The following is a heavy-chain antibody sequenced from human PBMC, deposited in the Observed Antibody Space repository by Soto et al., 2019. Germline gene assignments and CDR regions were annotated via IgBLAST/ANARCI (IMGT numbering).Heavy chain of an antibody. CDR1: GFTFSSYG. V-gene: IGHV3-33*08. J-gene: IGHJ4*02. CDR2: XXXYGTNK. CDR3: AXXXXXXKTPQXXXXXXXXXXXXXXY. Sequence: GGSLKLGCAASGFTFSSYGMHCVRQAPGKGLEWVAXXXXYGTNKYYADSVKGRFTISRDNSKNTLYLQMNSLSAEDTAVYYCAXXXXXXKTPQXXXXXXXXXXXXXXYWGQGTQVTVSS.